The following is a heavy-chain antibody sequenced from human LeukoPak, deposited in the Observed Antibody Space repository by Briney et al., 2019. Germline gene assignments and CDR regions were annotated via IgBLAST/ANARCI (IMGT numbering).Heavy chain of an antibody. CDR1: GYIFTRYY. Sequence: ASVKVSCKASGYIFTRYYIHWVCEAPGQGLECMGCINPNYGCTNYEQKFQARVTMTRDTSISTAYMELSRLTSDDTTVYYCARDPATTYYYDPWGQGTLVTVSS. D-gene: IGHD3-22*01. J-gene: IGHJ4*02. CDR3: ARDPATTYYYDP. V-gene: IGHV1-2*02. CDR2: INPNYGCT.